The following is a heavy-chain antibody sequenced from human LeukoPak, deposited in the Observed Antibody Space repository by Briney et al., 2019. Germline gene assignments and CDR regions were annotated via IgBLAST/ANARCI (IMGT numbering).Heavy chain of an antibody. CDR1: GFTFSSYW. J-gene: IGHJ4*02. Sequence: PGGSLRLSCAASGFTFSSYWMHWVRQAPGKGLEWVAVISYDGSNKYYADSVKGRFTISRDNSKNTLYLQMNSLRAEDTAVYYCAKVGPQGTIFGVVTYWGQGTLVTVSS. D-gene: IGHD3-3*01. V-gene: IGHV3-30*18. CDR2: ISYDGSNK. CDR3: AKVGPQGTIFGVVTY.